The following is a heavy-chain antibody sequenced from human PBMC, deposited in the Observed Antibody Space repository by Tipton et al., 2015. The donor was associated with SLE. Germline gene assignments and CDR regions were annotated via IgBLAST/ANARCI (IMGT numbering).Heavy chain of an antibody. Sequence: TLFLACTVSGGSVSSSSYYWGWIRQPPGKGLEWIGSIYYTGNTFYNPSLKSRVVLSIDTSKSHFSLEMKSVTAADTAVYYCASEYSSAVGMDVWGQGTTVIVSS. CDR1: GGSVSSSSYY. J-gene: IGHJ6*02. CDR2: IYYTGNT. D-gene: IGHD6-6*01. V-gene: IGHV4-39*07. CDR3: ASEYSSAVGMDV.